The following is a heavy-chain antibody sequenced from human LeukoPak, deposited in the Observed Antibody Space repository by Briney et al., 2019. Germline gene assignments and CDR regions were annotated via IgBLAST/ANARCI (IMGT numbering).Heavy chain of an antibody. J-gene: IGHJ5*02. V-gene: IGHV1-8*01. CDR1: GYTFTKNN. Sequence: ASVKVSCKASGYTFTKNNINMVRQATGQGLEWMGWVNPNNGNTVYAQKFQGRVAFTSDISIDTVYMELSSLRSEDTAVYYCARADTYGGRDWFDPWGQGTPVIVSS. D-gene: IGHD4/OR15-4a*01. CDR3: ARADTYGGRDWFDP. CDR2: VNPNNGNT.